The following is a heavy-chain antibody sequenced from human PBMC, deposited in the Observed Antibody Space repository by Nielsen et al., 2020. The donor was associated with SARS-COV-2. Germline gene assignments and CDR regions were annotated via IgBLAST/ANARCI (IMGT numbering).Heavy chain of an antibody. CDR2: IIPIFGTA. D-gene: IGHD1-20*01. CDR3: ASRYNWKWGFDP. Sequence: SVKVSCKASGGTFSSYAISWVRQAPGQGLEWMGGIIPIFGTANYAQKFQGRVTITADESTSTAYMELSSLRSDDTAVYYCASRYNWKWGFDPWGQGTLVTVSS. CDR1: GGTFSSYA. V-gene: IGHV1-69*13. J-gene: IGHJ5*02.